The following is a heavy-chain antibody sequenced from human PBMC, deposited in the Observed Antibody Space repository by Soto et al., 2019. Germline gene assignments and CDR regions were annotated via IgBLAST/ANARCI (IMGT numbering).Heavy chain of an antibody. J-gene: IGHJ3*02. CDR2: IWYDGSKK. CDR3: ARADSESAFDI. D-gene: IGHD1-26*01. Sequence: QEQLVESGGGVVQPGRSLRLSCVASGFTLSSHGMHWVRQAPGKGLEWVAVIWYDGSKKYYADSVQGRFTISRDISKNTRNLQMNSLRAADTAVYYCARADSESAFDIWGQGTMVTVSS. CDR1: GFTLSSHG. V-gene: IGHV3-33*01.